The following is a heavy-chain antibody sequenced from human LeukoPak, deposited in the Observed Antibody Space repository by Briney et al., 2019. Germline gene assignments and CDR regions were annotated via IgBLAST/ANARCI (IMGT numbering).Heavy chain of an antibody. Sequence: ASVKVSCXASGYTFTSYDINWVRQATGQGLAWMGWMNPNSGNTGYAQKFQGRVTMTRNTSISTAYMELSSLRSEDTAVYYCARGTRSIAAAATRVYYFDYWGQGTLVTVSS. CDR1: GYTFTSYD. J-gene: IGHJ4*02. CDR2: MNPNSGNT. CDR3: ARGTRSIAAAATRVYYFDY. V-gene: IGHV1-8*01. D-gene: IGHD6-13*01.